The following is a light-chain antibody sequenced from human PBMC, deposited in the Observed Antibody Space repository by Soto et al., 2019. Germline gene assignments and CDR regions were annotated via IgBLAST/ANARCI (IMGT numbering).Light chain of an antibody. J-gene: IGKJ1*01. V-gene: IGKV3-20*01. CDR2: GAS. CDR1: QSVSSSY. Sequence: EIVMTQTPATLSVSPGEIASLSCRASQSVSSSYLAWYQQKPGQAPRLLIYGASSRATGIPDRFSGSGSGTDFTLTISRLEPEDFAVYYCQQYGSSPWAFGQGTKVDIK. CDR3: QQYGSSPWA.